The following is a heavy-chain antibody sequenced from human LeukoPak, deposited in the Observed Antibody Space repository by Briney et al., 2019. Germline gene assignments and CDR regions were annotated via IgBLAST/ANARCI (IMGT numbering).Heavy chain of an antibody. J-gene: IGHJ6*03. CDR2: ISDSGGST. D-gene: IGHD5-12*01. V-gene: IGHV3-23*01. Sequence: PGGSLRLSCAASGFTFSSYAMSWVRQAPGKGLEWVSAISDSGGSTYYADSVKGRFTISRDNSKNTLYLQMNSLRAEDTAVYYCATKRVAIVATIHYYYMDVWGKGTTVTVSS. CDR3: ATKRVAIVATIHYYYMDV. CDR1: GFTFSSYA.